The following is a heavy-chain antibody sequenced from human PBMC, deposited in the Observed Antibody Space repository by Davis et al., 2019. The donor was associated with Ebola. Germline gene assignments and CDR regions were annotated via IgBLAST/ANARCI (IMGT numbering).Heavy chain of an antibody. CDR1: GFTLSDYY. CDR3: ARDMGYCSSTSCYAYYYYYGMDV. J-gene: IGHJ6*02. V-gene: IGHV3-11*04. D-gene: IGHD2-2*01. Sequence: GESLKISCAASGFTLSDYYMSWIRQAPGKGLEWVSSIRSSDTTIYYSDPVKGRFTVSRDNSKNTLYLQMNSLRAEDTAVYYCARDMGYCSSTSCYAYYYYYGMDVWGQGTTVTVSS. CDR2: IRSSDTTI.